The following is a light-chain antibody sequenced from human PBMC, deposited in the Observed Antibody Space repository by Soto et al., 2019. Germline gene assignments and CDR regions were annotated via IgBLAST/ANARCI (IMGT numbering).Light chain of an antibody. Sequence: DIQMTQSPSSLSASVGDRVTISCRTNQSVSKYINWYQQKPGTAPKPLIYYVSSLQGGVPSRFSGSRSATDFALTISNLQPEDFATYYCQQSYDLPRTFSQGTKLEIK. CDR1: QSVSKY. J-gene: IGKJ2*01. CDR3: QQSYDLPRT. V-gene: IGKV1-39*01. CDR2: YVS.